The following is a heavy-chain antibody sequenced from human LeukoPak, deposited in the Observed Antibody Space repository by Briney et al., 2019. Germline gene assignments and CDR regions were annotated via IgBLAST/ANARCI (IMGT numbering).Heavy chain of an antibody. CDR1: GFTFGTFD. Sequence: PGGSLRLSCAASGFTFGTFDMSWVRQAPGKGLEWVSTLACLDASCTEYYADSVKGRFSIYRDNSKSTLSLQMNSLRVEDTAIYYCVRHSEGCFDYWGQGTLVTVSS. CDR3: VRHSEGCFDY. D-gene: IGHD3-10*01. J-gene: IGHJ4*02. V-gene: IGHV3-23*01. CDR2: LACLDASCTE.